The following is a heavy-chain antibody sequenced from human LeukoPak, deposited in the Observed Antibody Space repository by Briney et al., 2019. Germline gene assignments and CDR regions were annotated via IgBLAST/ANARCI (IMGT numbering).Heavy chain of an antibody. Sequence: GGSLRLPCAATGFTFDDYAMHWVRQAPGKGLEWVSGISWNSGSIGYADSVKGRFTISRDNAKNSLYLQMNSLRAEDTALYYCAKEKRSITGAWYYFDYWGQGTLVTVSS. V-gene: IGHV3-9*01. CDR3: AKEKRSITGAWYYFDY. J-gene: IGHJ4*02. D-gene: IGHD1-20*01. CDR1: GFTFDDYA. CDR2: ISWNSGSI.